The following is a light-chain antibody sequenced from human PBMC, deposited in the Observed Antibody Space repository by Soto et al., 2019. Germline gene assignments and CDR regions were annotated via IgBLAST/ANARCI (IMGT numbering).Light chain of an antibody. CDR2: DVS. CDR1: SSDVGRYDF. V-gene: IGLV2-11*01. CDR3: CSYAGSYTVV. J-gene: IGLJ2*01. Sequence: QSALTQPRSVSGSPGQSVTISCTGTSSDVGRYDFVSWYQQHPGKAPKLMLYDVSKRPSGVPDRFSGSKSGNTASLTISGLQAEDEADYYCCSYAGSYTVVFGGGTKLTVL.